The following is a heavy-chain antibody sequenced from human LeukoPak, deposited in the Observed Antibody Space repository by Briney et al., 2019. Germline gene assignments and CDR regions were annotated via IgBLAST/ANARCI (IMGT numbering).Heavy chain of an antibody. D-gene: IGHD2-2*02. CDR1: GFTFSSYA. CDR2: ISYDDGSNK. V-gene: IGHV3-30*04. Sequence: RGRSLRLSCAASGFTFSSYALHWVRQAPGKGLEWVAVISYDDGSNKYYADSVKGRFTISRDNSKNTLYLQMNSLRTEDTAVYYCARESGGNTPYYFDYWGQGILITVSS. CDR3: ARESGGNTPYYFDY. J-gene: IGHJ4*02.